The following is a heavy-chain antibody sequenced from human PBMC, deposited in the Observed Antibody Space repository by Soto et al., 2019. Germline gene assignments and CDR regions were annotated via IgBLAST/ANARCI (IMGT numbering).Heavy chain of an antibody. J-gene: IGHJ4*02. CDR2: IYYSGST. V-gene: IGHV4-61*01. D-gene: IGHD4-17*01. CDR3: AVTTNEGYYFDY. Sequence: SETLSLTCTVSGGSVSSGSYYWSWIRQPPGKGLEWIGYIYYSGSTNYNPSLKSRVTISVDTSKNQFSLKLSSVTAADTAVYYCAVTTNEGYYFDYWGKGTLGTVSS. CDR1: GGSVSSGSYY.